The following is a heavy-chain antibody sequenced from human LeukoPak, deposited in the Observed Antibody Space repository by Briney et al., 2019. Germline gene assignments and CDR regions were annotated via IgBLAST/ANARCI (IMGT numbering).Heavy chain of an antibody. CDR3: ALGATPPPDY. CDR1: GGSFSGYY. Sequence: SETLSLTCAVYGGSFSGYYWSWIRQPPGKGLEWIGEINHSGSTSYNPSLKSRVTISVDTSKNQFSLKLSSVTAADTAVYYCALGATPPPDYWGQGTLVTVSS. CDR2: INHSGST. D-gene: IGHD1-26*01. J-gene: IGHJ4*02. V-gene: IGHV4-34*01.